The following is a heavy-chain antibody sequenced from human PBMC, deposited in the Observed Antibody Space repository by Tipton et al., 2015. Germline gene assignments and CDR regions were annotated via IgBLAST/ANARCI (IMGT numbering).Heavy chain of an antibody. CDR3: ARVLHYYPSGGYFDS. CDR2: MFYSGST. D-gene: IGHD3-10*01. CDR1: GGSVTTDGYY. Sequence: TLSLTCTVSGGSVTTDGYYWSWVRQPPGKGLEWIGNMFYSGSTNYNPSLKSRVTISVDTSKTQFSLKMSSVTAADTAVYYCARVLHYYPSGGYFDSWGQGTLVTVSS. J-gene: IGHJ4*02. V-gene: IGHV4-61*08.